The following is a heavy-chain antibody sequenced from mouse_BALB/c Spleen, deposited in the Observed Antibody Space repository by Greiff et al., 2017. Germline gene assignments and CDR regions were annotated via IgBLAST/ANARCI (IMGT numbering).Heavy chain of an antibody. D-gene: IGHD1-1*01. J-gene: IGHJ2*01. CDR1: GYTFTSYY. CDR2: INPSNGGT. Sequence: QVQLQQSGAELVKPGASVKLSCKASGYTFTSYYMYWVKQRPGQGLEWIGEINPSNGGTNFNEKFKSKATLTVDKSSSTAYMQLSSLTSEDSAVYYCTRGHYGSSFDYWGQGTTLTVSS. V-gene: IGHV1S81*02. CDR3: TRGHYGSSFDY.